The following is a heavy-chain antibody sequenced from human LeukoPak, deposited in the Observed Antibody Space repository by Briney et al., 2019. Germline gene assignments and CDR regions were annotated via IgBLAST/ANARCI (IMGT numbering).Heavy chain of an antibody. V-gene: IGHV3-21*01. CDR1: GFTLSTYN. CDR2: ISTSSSYI. J-gene: IGHJ4*02. Sequence: GGSLRLSCAASGFTLSTYNMKWVRQAPRKGLEWVSSISTSSSYIYYADSVKGRFTISRDNARNSLYLQMNSLRAEDTAVYYCARDRPGSYPFDYWGQGTLVTVSS. D-gene: IGHD1-26*01. CDR3: ARDRPGSYPFDY.